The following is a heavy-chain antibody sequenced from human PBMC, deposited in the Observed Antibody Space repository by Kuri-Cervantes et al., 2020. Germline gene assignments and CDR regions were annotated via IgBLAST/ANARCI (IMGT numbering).Heavy chain of an antibody. V-gene: IGHV3-30*18. CDR1: GFTFSSYG. CDR3: AKATNYGDQHFDY. D-gene: IGHD4-17*01. J-gene: IGHJ4*02. Sequence: GEPLKISCAASGFTFSSYGMHWVRQAPGKGLEWVAVISYDGSNKYYADSVKGRFTISRDNSKNTLYLQMNRLRAEDTAVYYCAKATNYGDQHFDYWGQGTLVTVSS. CDR2: ISYDGSNK.